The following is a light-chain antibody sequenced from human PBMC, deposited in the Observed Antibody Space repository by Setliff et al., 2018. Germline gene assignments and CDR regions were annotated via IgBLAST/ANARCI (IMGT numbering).Light chain of an antibody. J-gene: IGLJ1*01. CDR2: DVS. CDR3: SSYTSSSPYV. Sequence: LTQPASVSGSPGQSITIPCTGTSSDVGGYNYVSWYQQHPGKAPKLMIYDVSKRPSGVSNRFSGSKSGNTASLTISGLQAEDEADYYCSSYTSSSPYVFGTGTKVTVL. CDR1: SSDVGGYNY. V-gene: IGLV2-14*01.